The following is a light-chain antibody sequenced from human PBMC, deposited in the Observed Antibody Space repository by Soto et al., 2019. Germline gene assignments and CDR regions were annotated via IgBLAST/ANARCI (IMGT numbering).Light chain of an antibody. V-gene: IGKV1-27*01. CDR1: QGISNY. CDR2: AAS. CDR3: QKYNSASIT. J-gene: IGKJ5*01. Sequence: DIQMTQSPSSLSASVGDRVTITFRSSQGISNYLAWYQQKPGNVPKLLIYAASTLQSGVRSRFSGSGSGPDFTLTISCLQPADVATYYCQKYNSASITFGHGTRLQI.